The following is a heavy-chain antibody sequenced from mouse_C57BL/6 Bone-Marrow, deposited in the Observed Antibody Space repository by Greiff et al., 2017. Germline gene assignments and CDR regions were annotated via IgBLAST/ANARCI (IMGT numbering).Heavy chain of an antibody. CDR1: GFTFSDYG. J-gene: IGHJ1*03. CDR2: ISSGSSTI. V-gene: IGHV5-17*01. D-gene: IGHD1-1*01. Sequence: EVQRVESGGGLVKPGGSLKLSCAASGFTFSDYGMHWVRQAPEKGLEWVAYISSGSSTIYYADTVKGRFTISRDNAKNTLFLQMTSLRSEDTAMYYCARLGYYYGSSYGWYFDGWGTGTTVTVSS. CDR3: ARLGYYYGSSYGWYFDG.